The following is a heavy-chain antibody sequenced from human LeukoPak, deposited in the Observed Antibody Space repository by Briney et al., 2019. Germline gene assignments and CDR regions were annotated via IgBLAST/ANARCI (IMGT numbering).Heavy chain of an antibody. CDR1: GFTFSVYY. CDR2: ISSGSSYT. CDR3: ARDLVRGTSDY. D-gene: IGHD3-10*01. V-gene: IGHV3-11*06. J-gene: IGHJ4*02. Sequence: PGGSLRLSCAASGFTFSVYYMSWIRQAPGEGLQWVSYISSGSSYTKYVDSVKGRFTISRDNAKNSLYLQMNSLRAEDTAVYYCARDLVRGTSDYWGQGTLVTVSS.